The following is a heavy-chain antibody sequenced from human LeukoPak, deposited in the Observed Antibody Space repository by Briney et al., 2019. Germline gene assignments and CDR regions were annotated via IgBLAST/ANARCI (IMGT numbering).Heavy chain of an antibody. V-gene: IGHV3-74*03. CDR2: IRSDGSST. D-gene: IGHD1-26*01. Sequence: GGSLRLSCAASGITFTGNWHWVRQAPGKGLVWVSLIRSDGSSTTYADSVKGRSTISRDNAKNSLYLQMNSLRAEDTALYYCATSSGSYYYFDYWGQGTLVTVSS. J-gene: IGHJ4*02. CDR3: ATSSGSYYYFDY. CDR1: GITFTGNW.